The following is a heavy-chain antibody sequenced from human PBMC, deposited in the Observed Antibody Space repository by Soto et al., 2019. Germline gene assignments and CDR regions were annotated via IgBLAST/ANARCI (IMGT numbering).Heavy chain of an antibody. CDR2: ISSSTSHT. CDR1: GFTFSDYY. CDR3: ARVRGGAATTFAY. D-gene: IGHD2-15*01. J-gene: IGHJ4*02. Sequence: QVQLVEAGGGLVKPGGSLRLSCAVSGFTFSDYYMTWIRQAPGTGLEWVSYISSSTSHTTYADSVKGRITISRDNAKNPLLPQMPSLKSEATAVYYCARVRGGAATTFAYWGQGTLGNVSA. V-gene: IGHV3-11*05.